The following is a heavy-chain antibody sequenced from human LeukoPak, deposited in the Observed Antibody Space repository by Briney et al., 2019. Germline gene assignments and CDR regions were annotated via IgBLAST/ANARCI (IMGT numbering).Heavy chain of an antibody. V-gene: IGHV3-7*03. J-gene: IGHJ1*01. Sequence: GGSLRLSCAASGFTFSHYWMSWVRQAPGKGLEWVANIKEDVSEKHYVDSVKGRFTISRDNAKNSLYLQMNSLRAEDTAVYYCAKAFWQLVAEYFQHWGQGTLVSVSS. CDR2: IKEDVSEK. CDR1: GFTFSHYW. D-gene: IGHD6-6*01. CDR3: AKAFWQLVAEYFQH.